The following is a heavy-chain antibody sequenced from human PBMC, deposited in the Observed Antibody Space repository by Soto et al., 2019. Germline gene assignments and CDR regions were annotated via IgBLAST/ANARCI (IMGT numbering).Heavy chain of an antibody. D-gene: IGHD4-17*01. CDR1: GGSFSGYY. CDR3: AREGAGLTTVKRSKYNWFDP. CDR2: INHSGST. Sequence: QVQLQQWGAGLLKPSETLSLTCAVYGGSFSGYYWSWIRQPPGKGLEWIGEINHSGSTNYNPSLKGRVAISVDTSKNQFSLKLSSVTAADTAVYYCAREGAGLTTVKRSKYNWFDPWGQGTLVTVSS. J-gene: IGHJ5*02. V-gene: IGHV4-34*01.